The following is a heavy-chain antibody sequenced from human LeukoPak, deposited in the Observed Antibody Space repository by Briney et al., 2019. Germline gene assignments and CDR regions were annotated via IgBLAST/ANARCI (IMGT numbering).Heavy chain of an antibody. Sequence: GGSLRLSCAASGFTFSSYSMNWVRQAPGKGLEWVSSISSSSSYIYYADPVKGRFTISRDNAKNSLYLQMNSLRAEDTAVYYCARDSLAGPPVHYFDYWGQGTLVTVSS. V-gene: IGHV3-21*01. CDR1: GFTFSSYS. D-gene: IGHD7-27*01. CDR2: ISSSSSYI. J-gene: IGHJ4*02. CDR3: ARDSLAGPPVHYFDY.